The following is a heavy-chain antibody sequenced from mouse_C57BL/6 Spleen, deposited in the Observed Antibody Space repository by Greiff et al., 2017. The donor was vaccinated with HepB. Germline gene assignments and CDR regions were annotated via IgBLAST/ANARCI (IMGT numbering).Heavy chain of an antibody. D-gene: IGHD2-2*01. CDR3: TRVSSTMVKGDAMDY. V-gene: IGHV5-9-1*02. CDR2: ISSGGDYI. Sequence: EVQVVESGEGLVKPGGSLKLSCAASGFTFSSYAMSWVRQTPEKRLEWVAYISSGGDYIYYADTVKGRFTISRDNARNTLYLQMSSLKSEDTAMYYCTRVSSTMVKGDAMDYWGQGTSVTVSS. CDR1: GFTFSSYA. J-gene: IGHJ4*01.